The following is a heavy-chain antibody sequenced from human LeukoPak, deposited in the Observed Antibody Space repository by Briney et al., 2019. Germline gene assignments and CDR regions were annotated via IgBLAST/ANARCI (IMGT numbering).Heavy chain of an antibody. J-gene: IGHJ4*02. CDR3: AKEGRDVVVVAAAYYFDY. CDR2: ISGSGGST. Sequence: PGGSLRLSCAASGFTFSSYAMSWVRQAPGKGLEWVSAISGSGGSTYYADSVKGRFTISRDNSKNTLYLQMNSLRAEDTAVYYCAKEGRDVVVVAAAYYFDYWGQGTLATVSS. D-gene: IGHD2-15*01. CDR1: GFTFSSYA. V-gene: IGHV3-23*01.